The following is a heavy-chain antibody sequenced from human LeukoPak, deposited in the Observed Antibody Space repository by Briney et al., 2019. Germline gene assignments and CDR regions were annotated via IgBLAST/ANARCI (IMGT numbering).Heavy chain of an antibody. V-gene: IGHV3-53*01. D-gene: IGHD7-27*01. CDR3: AKTGGPWD. CDR1: GFTVSSNY. CDR2: IYRDGST. Sequence: GGSLRLSCAASGFTVSSNYMTWVRQAPGEGLEWVSVIYRDGSTYYADSVKGRFTISRDNSKNTLHLQMNSLRAEDTAVYYCAKTGGPWDWGQGALVTVSS. J-gene: IGHJ4*02.